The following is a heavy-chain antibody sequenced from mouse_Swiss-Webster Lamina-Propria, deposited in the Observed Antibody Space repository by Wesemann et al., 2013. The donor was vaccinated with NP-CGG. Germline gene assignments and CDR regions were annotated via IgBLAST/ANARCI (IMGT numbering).Heavy chain of an antibody. Sequence: NGATSYNQKFKGKATFTVDTSSSTAYMQFNSLTSEDSAVYYCLRSAYGNYDYWGQGTTLTVSS. V-gene: IGHV1S34*01. J-gene: IGHJ2*01. CDR3: LRSAYGNYDY. D-gene: IGHD2-1*01. CDR2: NGAT.